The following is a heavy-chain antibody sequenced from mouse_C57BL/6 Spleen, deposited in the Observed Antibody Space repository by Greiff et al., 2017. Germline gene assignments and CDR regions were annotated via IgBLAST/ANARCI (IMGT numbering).Heavy chain of an antibody. Sequence: EVHLVESGGGLVKPGGSLKLSCAASGFTFSDYGMHWVSQAPEQGLEWVAYISSGSGTLYYADTVKGRFTISRDNANNTLFLHMASLRSKDTAMYYSARDPTTVGLDYWGQGTTLTVSS. CDR3: ARDPTTVGLDY. CDR1: GFTFSDYG. J-gene: IGHJ2*01. CDR2: ISSGSGTL. V-gene: IGHV5-17*01. D-gene: IGHD1-1*01.